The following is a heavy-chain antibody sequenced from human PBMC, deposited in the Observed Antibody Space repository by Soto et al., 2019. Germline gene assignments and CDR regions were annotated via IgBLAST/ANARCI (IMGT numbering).Heavy chain of an antibody. CDR2: ISWNSGSI. D-gene: IGHD2-2*01. CDR3: AKDGGYCISTSCYANFDY. Sequence: EVQLVESGGGLVQPGRSLRLSCAASGFTFDDYAMHWVRQAPGKGLEWVSGISWNSGSIGYADSVKGRFTISRDNAKNSLYLQMNSLRAEDTALYYCAKDGGYCISTSCYANFDYWGQGTLFTVSS. V-gene: IGHV3-9*01. J-gene: IGHJ4*02. CDR1: GFTFDDYA.